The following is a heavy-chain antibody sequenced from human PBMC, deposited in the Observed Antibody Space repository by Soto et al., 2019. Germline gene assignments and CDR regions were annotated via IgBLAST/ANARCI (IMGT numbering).Heavy chain of an antibody. V-gene: IGHV6-1*01. CDR1: GDSVSRNSAA. CDR2: TYYRSKWYN. CDR3: AREVPYYDSSGYFSHFYGMDV. Sequence: QVQLQQSGPGLVKPSQTLSLTCAVSGDSVSRNSAAWNWIRQSPSRGLEWLGRTYYRSKWYNDYAVYVKSRISINPDPSKNQFSLQLNSVTPEDTAVYYCAREVPYYDSSGYFSHFYGMDVWGQGTTVTVSS. J-gene: IGHJ6*02. D-gene: IGHD3-22*01.